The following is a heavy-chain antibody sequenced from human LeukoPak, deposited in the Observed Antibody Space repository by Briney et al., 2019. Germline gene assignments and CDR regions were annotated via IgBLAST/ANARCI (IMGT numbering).Heavy chain of an antibody. CDR2: ISSSGSTI. J-gene: IGHJ4*02. D-gene: IGHD6-13*01. Sequence: PGGSLRLSCAASGFTFSNAWMSWVRQAPGKGLEWVSYISSSGSTIYYADSVKGRFTISRDNAKNSLYLQMNSLRAEDTALYYCAKVAHSSSWATGGSDYWGQGTLVTVSS. CDR3: AKVAHSSSWATGGSDY. V-gene: IGHV3-11*01. CDR1: GFTFSNAW.